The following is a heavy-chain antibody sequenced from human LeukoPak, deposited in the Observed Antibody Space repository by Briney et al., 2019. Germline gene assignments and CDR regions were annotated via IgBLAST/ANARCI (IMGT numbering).Heavy chain of an antibody. V-gene: IGHV3-21*01. CDR2: ISSSSYI. CDR3: ARDGTLDWFDP. D-gene: IGHD1-26*01. CDR1: GFTFSSYS. Sequence: GGSLRLSCAASGFTFSSYSMNWVRQAPGKGLEWVSSISSSSYIYYADSVKGRFTISRDNAKNSLYLQMNSLRAEDTAVYYCARDGTLDWFDPWGQGTLVTVSS. J-gene: IGHJ5*02.